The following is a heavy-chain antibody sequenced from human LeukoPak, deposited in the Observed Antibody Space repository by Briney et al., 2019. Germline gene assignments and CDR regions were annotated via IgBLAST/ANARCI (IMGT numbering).Heavy chain of an antibody. D-gene: IGHD6-19*01. CDR1: GGSFSGYY. CDR3: ARGGGSGWYGIDY. CDR2: INHSGST. Sequence: SLTCAVYGGSFSGYYWSWLPQPPGKGLEWIGEINHSGSTNYNPSLKRRGTISVDKSKNQYSLKLSYVTAEDTSVYYCARGGGSGWYGIDYWGQGTLVTVSS. V-gene: IGHV4-34*01. J-gene: IGHJ4*02.